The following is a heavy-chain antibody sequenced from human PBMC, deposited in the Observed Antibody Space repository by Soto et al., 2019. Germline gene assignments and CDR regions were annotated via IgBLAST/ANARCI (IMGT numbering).Heavy chain of an antibody. CDR2: ISAHNGNT. D-gene: IGHD1-1*01. V-gene: IGHV1-18*01. CDR3: ARGRYGDY. Sequence: QVHLVQSGAEVEKPGASVKVSCKGSGYAFTTYGITWVRQAPGQGLEWMGWISAHNGNTNYAQKLQGRVTVTRDTSTSTAYMELRSLRSDDTAVYYCARGRYGDYWGQGAMVTVSS. J-gene: IGHJ4*02. CDR1: GYAFTTYG.